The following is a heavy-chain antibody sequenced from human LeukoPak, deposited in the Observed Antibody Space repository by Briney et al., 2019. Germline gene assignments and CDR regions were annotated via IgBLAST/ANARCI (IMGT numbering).Heavy chain of an antibody. CDR1: GFTFSSYW. D-gene: IGHD1-26*01. CDR2: INSDGSTA. V-gene: IGHV3-74*01. J-gene: IGHJ4*02. Sequence: GGSLRLSCAVSGFTFSSYWMHWVRQAPGKGLVWVSRINSDGSTASYADSVKGRFTISRDNAKNTLSLQMSSLRAEDTAVYYCVRGYSGSFLDYWGQGTLVTVSS. CDR3: VRGYSGSFLDY.